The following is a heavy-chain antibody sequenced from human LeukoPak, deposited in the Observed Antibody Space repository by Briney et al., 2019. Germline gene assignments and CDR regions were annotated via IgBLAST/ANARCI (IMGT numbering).Heavy chain of an antibody. D-gene: IGHD5-12*01. J-gene: IGHJ4*02. V-gene: IGHV1-2*02. Sequence: ASVKVSCRASGYTFTGYYMHWVRQAPGQGLEWMGWINPNSGGTNYAQKFQGRVTMTRDTSISTAYMELSRLRPDDTAVYYCAREPIVATFRYYFDYWGQGTLVTVSS. CDR3: AREPIVATFRYYFDY. CDR1: GYTFTGYY. CDR2: INPNSGGT.